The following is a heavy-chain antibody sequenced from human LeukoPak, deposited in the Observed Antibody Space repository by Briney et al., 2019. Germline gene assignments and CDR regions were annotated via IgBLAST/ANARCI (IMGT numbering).Heavy chain of an antibody. D-gene: IGHD1-26*01. CDR1: GYTFTGYY. V-gene: IGHV1-2*04. CDR3: AIMEGGATPSDYYFDY. J-gene: IGHJ4*02. CDR2: INPNSGGT. Sequence: ASVKVSCKASGYTFTGYYMHWVRQAPGQGLEWMGWINPNSGGTNYAQKFQGWVTMTRDTSISTAYMELSRLRSDDTAVYYCAIMEGGATPSDYYFDYWGQGTLVTVSS.